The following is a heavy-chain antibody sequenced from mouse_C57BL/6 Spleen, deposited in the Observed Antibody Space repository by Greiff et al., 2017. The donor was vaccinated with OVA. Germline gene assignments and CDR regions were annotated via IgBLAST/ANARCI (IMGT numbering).Heavy chain of an antibody. J-gene: IGHJ3*01. CDR3: ARRGAWFAY. V-gene: IGHV1-18*01. Sequence: EVQRVESGPELVKPGASVKIPCKASGYTFTDYNMDWVKQSHGKSLEWIGDINPNNGGTIYNQKFKGKATLTVDKSSSTAYMELRSLTSEDTAVYYCARRGAWFAYWGQGTLVTVSA. CDR2: INPNNGGT. CDR1: GYTFTDYN.